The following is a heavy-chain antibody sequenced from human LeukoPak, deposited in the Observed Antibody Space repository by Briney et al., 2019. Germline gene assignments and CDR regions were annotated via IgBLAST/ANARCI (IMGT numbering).Heavy chain of an antibody. CDR1: GYTFTSYY. CDR2: INPSGGST. J-gene: IGHJ4*02. CDR3: ARDSWDYYDSSGYYDGYYFDY. Sequence: ASVKVSCKASGYTFTSYYMHWVRQAPGQGLEWMGIINPSGGSTSYAQKFQGRVTMTRDTSTSTVYMELSSLRSKDTAVYYCARDSWDYYDSSGYYDGYYFDYWGQGTLVTVSS. D-gene: IGHD3-22*01. V-gene: IGHV1-46*01.